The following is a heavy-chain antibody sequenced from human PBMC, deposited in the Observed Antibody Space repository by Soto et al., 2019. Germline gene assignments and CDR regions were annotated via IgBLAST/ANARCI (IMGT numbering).Heavy chain of an antibody. CDR3: ARDHYSSSWIKETYNWFDP. V-gene: IGHV4-30-4*01. CDR1: GGSISSGDYY. CDR2: IYYSGST. D-gene: IGHD6-13*01. Sequence: KTSETLSLTCTVSGGSISSGDYYWSWIRQPPGKGLEWIGYIYYSGSTYYNPSLKSRVTISVDTSKNQFSLKLSSVTAADTAVYYCARDHYSSSWIKETYNWFDPWGQGTLVTVSS. J-gene: IGHJ5*02.